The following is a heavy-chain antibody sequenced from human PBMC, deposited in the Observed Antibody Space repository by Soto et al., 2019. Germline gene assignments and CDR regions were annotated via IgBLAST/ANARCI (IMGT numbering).Heavy chain of an antibody. D-gene: IGHD3-10*01. CDR2: ISAYNGNT. Sequence: QVQLVQSGAEVKKPGASVKVSCKASGYTFTSYGISWVRQAPGQGLEWMGWISAYNGNTNYAQKLQGRVTMTTDTATRTAYMELRSLRSDDTAVYYCASYYYGSGSYYSYYGMDVCGQGTTVTVSS. CDR3: ASYYYGSGSYYSYYGMDV. V-gene: IGHV1-18*01. CDR1: GYTFTSYG. J-gene: IGHJ6*02.